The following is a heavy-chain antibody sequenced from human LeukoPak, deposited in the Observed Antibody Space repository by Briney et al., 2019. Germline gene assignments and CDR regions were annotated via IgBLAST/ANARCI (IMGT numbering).Heavy chain of an antibody. V-gene: IGHV3-48*04. Sequence: GGSLRLSCAASGFTFSSYSMNWVRQAPGQGQERVSYISSSSSTISYADSVKGRFTISRDNAKNSLYMQMNSLRAEDTAVYYCARGYSMGWYEKYFQHWGQGTLVTVSS. CDR2: ISSSSSTI. J-gene: IGHJ1*01. CDR3: ARGYSMGWYEKYFQH. CDR1: GFTFSSYS. D-gene: IGHD6-19*01.